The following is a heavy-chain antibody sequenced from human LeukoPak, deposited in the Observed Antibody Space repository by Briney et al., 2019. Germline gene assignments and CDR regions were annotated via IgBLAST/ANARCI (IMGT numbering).Heavy chain of an antibody. CDR3: ARGTAQQWRYGMDV. J-gene: IGHJ6*02. CDR1: GGSLSRGDYC. CDR2: IYYSGST. V-gene: IGHV4-31*03. D-gene: IGHD6-19*01. Sequence: SQPLTLLCTLSGGSLSRGDYCWSWIRQHPGKGLEWIGYIYYSGSTYYNPSLKSRVTISVDTSKNQFSLKLSSVTAADTAVYYCARGTAQQWRYGMDVWGQGTTVTVSS.